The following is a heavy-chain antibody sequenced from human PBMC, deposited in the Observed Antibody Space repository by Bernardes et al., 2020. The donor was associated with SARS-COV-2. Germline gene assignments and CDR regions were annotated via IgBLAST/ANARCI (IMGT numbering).Heavy chain of an antibody. CDR3: VRNGYYSLDY. J-gene: IGHJ4*02. CDR1: AGSLIADDC. V-gene: IGHV4-4*02. Sequence: SETLSLTCAVSAGSLIADDCWSWVRQPPGKGLQCIWALPHRGRTHSNPSLKSLVSFSVDNSKNQFSLSLSSVTAEDTAIYYCVRNGYYSLDYWGQGTLITVSS. CDR2: LPHRGRT. D-gene: IGHD1-1*01.